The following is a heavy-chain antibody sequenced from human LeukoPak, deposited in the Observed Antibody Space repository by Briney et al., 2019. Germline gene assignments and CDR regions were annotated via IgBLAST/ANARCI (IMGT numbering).Heavy chain of an antibody. Sequence: GGSLRLSCAASGFTFDDYAMHWVRQAPGKGLEWVSLISGDGGSTYYADSVKGRFTISRDNSKNTLHLQMNSLRAEDTAVYQCARQLGYCSDGSCYFDFWGQGTLVTVSS. CDR2: ISGDGGST. J-gene: IGHJ4*02. V-gene: IGHV3-43*02. CDR3: ARQLGYCSDGSCYFDF. CDR1: GFTFDDYA. D-gene: IGHD2-15*01.